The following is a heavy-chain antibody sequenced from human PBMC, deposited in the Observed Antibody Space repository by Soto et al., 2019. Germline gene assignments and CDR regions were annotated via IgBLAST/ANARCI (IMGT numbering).Heavy chain of an antibody. D-gene: IGHD3-3*01. CDR2: IWHDGSNK. V-gene: IGHV3-33*01. J-gene: IGHJ6*03. Sequence: PGGSLRLSCAASGFTFSSYGMHWVRQAPGKGLEWVAVIWHDGSNKYYADSVKGRFTISRDNSKNTLYLQMNSLRAEDTAVYYCARGRLRFLEWLEYYYYMDVWGKGTTVTVSS. CDR3: ARGRLRFLEWLEYYYYMDV. CDR1: GFTFSSYG.